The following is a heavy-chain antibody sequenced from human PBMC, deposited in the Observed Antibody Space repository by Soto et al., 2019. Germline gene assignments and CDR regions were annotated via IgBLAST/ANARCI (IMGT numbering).Heavy chain of an antibody. V-gene: IGHV3-48*02. D-gene: IGHD3-22*01. J-gene: IGHJ4*02. CDR2: ISSSSSTI. CDR3: AAYYYDSSGQSDY. CDR1: GFTFSSYS. Sequence: PGGSLRLSCAASGFTFSSYSMNWVRQAPGKGLEWVSYISSSSSTIYYADSVKGRFTISRDNAKNSLYLQMNSLRDEDTAVYYCAAYYYDSSGQSDYWGQGTLVTVSS.